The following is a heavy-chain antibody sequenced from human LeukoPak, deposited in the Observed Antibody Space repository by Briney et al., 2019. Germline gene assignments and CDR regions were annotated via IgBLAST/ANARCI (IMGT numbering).Heavy chain of an antibody. D-gene: IGHD2-8*02. V-gene: IGHV1-2*02. CDR1: GYTFTGYY. CDR2: INPNSGGT. CDR3: ARDSTLGYCTGGVCYWFDP. J-gene: IGHJ5*02. Sequence: ASVKVSCKASGYTFTGYYMHRVRQAPGQGLEWMGWINPNSGGTNYAQKFQGRVTTTRDTSISTAYMELSRLRSDDTAVYYCARDSTLGYCTGGVCYWFDPWGQGTLVTVSS.